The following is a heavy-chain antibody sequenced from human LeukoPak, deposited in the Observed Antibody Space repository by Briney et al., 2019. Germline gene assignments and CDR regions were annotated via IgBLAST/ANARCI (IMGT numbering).Heavy chain of an antibody. CDR3: ARGKDMGLWGIWDY. Sequence: SETLSLTCTVSGGSISSSSYYWGWIRQPPGKGLEWIGSIYYSGSTYYNPSLKSRVTISVDTSKNQFSLKLSSVTAADTAVYYCARGKDMGLWGIWDYWGQGTLVTVSS. CDR2: IYYSGST. J-gene: IGHJ4*02. CDR1: GGSISSSSYY. D-gene: IGHD2-15*01. V-gene: IGHV4-39*07.